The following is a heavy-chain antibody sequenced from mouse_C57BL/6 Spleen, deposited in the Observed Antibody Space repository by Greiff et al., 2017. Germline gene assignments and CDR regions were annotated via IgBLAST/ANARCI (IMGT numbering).Heavy chain of an antibody. Sequence: EVQRVESGAELVKPGASVKLSCTASGFNIKDYYMHWVKQRTEQGLEWIGRIDPEDGETKYAPKFQGKATITADTSSNTAYLQLSSLTSEDTAVYYCARDYYGSSYYYAMDYWGQGTSVTVSS. CDR1: GFNIKDYY. J-gene: IGHJ4*01. CDR3: ARDYYGSSYYYAMDY. D-gene: IGHD1-1*01. V-gene: IGHV14-2*01. CDR2: IDPEDGET.